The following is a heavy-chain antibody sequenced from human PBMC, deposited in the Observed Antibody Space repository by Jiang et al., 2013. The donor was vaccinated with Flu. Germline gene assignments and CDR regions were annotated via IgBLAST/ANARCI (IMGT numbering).Heavy chain of an antibody. J-gene: IGHJ4*02. V-gene: IGHV4-39*01. CDR1: GASISSGSYY. CDR3: ARTPPGYSSSWYPTFYFDY. D-gene: IGHD6-13*01. Sequence: GSGLVKPSETLSLTCTVFGASISSGSYYWGWIRQPPGKGLEWIGSIYYSGSTYYNPSLKNRVTISVDTSKNQFSLQLSSVTAADTAVYFCARTPPGYSSSWYPTFYFDYWGQGT. CDR2: IYYSGST.